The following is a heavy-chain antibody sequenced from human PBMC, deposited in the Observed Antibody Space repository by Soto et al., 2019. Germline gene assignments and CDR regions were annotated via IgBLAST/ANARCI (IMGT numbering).Heavy chain of an antibody. CDR3: ARDMGSHSQFIFEY. CDR2: ISYDGGNE. V-gene: IGHV3-30-3*01. D-gene: IGHD3-10*01. Sequence: QVQLVESGGGVVQPGRSLRLSCAASGFNFDVYAMHWVRQAPGKGLEWVAIISYDGGNEYYADSVKGRFTISRDNSRNTLSLQMNSLRAEDTAVYYCARDMGSHSQFIFEYWGQGALVTVSS. CDR1: GFNFDVYA. J-gene: IGHJ4*02.